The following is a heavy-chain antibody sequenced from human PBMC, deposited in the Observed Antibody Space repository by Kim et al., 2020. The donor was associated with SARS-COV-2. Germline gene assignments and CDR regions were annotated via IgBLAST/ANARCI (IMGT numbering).Heavy chain of an antibody. CDR3: ARTGTLGFGAGTYSPPNS. V-gene: IGHV3-66*01. Sequence: GGSLRLSCAASGFFVSGNYMSWVRQSARKGLEWVAVIYIGGNTFYADSVKGRFTISRDNSKNTPYLQMSSLRAEDTAVYYCARTGTLGFGAGTYSPPNSWGQGTLVTVSS. D-gene: IGHD3-10*01. J-gene: IGHJ4*02. CDR2: IYIGGNT. CDR1: GFFVSGNY.